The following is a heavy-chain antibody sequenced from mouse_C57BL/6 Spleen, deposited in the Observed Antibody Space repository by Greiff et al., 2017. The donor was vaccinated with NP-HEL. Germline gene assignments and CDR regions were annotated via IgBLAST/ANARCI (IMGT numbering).Heavy chain of an antibody. Sequence: EVQLQQSGAELVRPGASVKLSCTASGFNIKDDYMHWVKQRPEQGLEWIGWIDPENGDTEYASKFQGKATITADTSSNTAYLQLSSLTSEDTAVYYCTKTVVAPYAMDYWGQGTSVTVSS. CDR1: GFNIKDDY. J-gene: IGHJ4*01. CDR3: TKTVVAPYAMDY. V-gene: IGHV14-4*01. D-gene: IGHD1-1*01. CDR2: IDPENGDT.